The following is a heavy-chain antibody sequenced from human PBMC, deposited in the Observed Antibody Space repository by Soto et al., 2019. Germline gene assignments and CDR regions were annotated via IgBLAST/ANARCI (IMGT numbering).Heavy chain of an antibody. CDR3: ARESGLLPYYVMNV. D-gene: IGHD3-10*01. V-gene: IGHV4-61*03. CDR2: ISYTGRT. Sequence: SSETLSLTCIVSGDSVTSGSYYWTWLRQPPGKGLEWIGYISYTGRTKYNPSLQSRVTISVDTSKNDFSLNLGSVTAADTAVYFSARESGLLPYYVMNVWGHGAAVTVS. J-gene: IGHJ6*02. CDR1: GDSVTSGSYY.